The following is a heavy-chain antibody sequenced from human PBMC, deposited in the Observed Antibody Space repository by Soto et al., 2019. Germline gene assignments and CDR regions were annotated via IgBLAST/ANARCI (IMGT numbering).Heavy chain of an antibody. J-gene: IGHJ3*02. CDR3: AKDGTGDDAFDI. CDR2: ISWNSGSI. CDR1: GFTFDDYA. D-gene: IGHD7-27*01. V-gene: IGHV3-9*01. Sequence: GGSLRLSCAASGFTFDDYAMHWVRQAPGKGLEWVSGISWNSGSIGYADSVKGRFTISRDNANNSLYLQMNSLRAEDTALYYCAKDGTGDDAFDIWGQGTMVTVSS.